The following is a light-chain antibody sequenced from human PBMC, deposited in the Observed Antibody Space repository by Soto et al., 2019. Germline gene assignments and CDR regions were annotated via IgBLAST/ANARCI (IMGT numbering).Light chain of an antibody. V-gene: IGLV2-14*01. Sequence: QSALTQPASVSGSPGQSITISCTGTSSDVGGYNYVSWYQQHPGKASKLMIYEVSDRPSGVSNRFSGSKSGNTASLTISGLQAEDEAHYYCSSYTSSNTLIFGGGTKLTVL. CDR1: SSDVGGYNY. J-gene: IGLJ2*01. CDR3: SSYTSSNTLI. CDR2: EVS.